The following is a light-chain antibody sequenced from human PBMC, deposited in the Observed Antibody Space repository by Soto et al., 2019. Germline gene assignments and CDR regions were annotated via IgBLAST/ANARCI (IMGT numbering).Light chain of an antibody. Sequence: EIVLTQSPAALSVSPGGRVTPSCRASQGIGSTLAWYQQKPGQTPRLLIYDSSTRATGIPARFSGSGSGTEFTLTINGLQSEDFAVYYCQRYNNWPLTFGGGTKVDI. V-gene: IGKV3-15*01. CDR1: QGIGST. CDR2: DSS. CDR3: QRYNNWPLT. J-gene: IGKJ4*01.